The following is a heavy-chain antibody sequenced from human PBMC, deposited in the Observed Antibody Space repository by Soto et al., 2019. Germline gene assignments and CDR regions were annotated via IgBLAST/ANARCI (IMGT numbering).Heavy chain of an antibody. CDR2: TYYRSKWYN. V-gene: IGHV6-1*01. CDR3: ARESVMITFGGVIAPVDY. CDR1: GDSVSSNSAA. Sequence: SQTLSLTCAISGDSVSSNSAAWNWIRQSPSRGLEWLGRTYYRSKWYNDYAVSVKSRITINPDTSKNQFSLQLNSVTPEDTAVYYCARESVMITFGGVIAPVDYWGQGTLVTVSS. J-gene: IGHJ4*02. D-gene: IGHD3-16*02.